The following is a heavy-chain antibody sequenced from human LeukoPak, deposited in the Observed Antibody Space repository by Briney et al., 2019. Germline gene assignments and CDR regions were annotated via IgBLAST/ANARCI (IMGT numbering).Heavy chain of an antibody. V-gene: IGHV3-30*18. CDR3: AKDGPGDGSGLWYYYYYYGMDV. CDR2: ISYDGSNK. D-gene: IGHD3-10*01. J-gene: IGHJ6*02. Sequence: PGGSLRLSCAASGFTFSSYGMHWVRQAPGKGLEWVAVISYDGSNKYYADSVKGRFTISRDNSKNTLYLQMNSLRAEDTAVYYCAKDGPGDGSGLWYYYYYYGMDVWGQGTTVTVSS. CDR1: GFTFSSYG.